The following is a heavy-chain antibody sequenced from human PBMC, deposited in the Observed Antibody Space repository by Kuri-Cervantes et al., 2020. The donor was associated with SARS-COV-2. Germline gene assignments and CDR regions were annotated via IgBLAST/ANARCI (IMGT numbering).Heavy chain of an antibody. CDR2: INHSGST. V-gene: IGHV4-34*01. J-gene: IGHJ5*02. Sequence: SETLSLTCAVYGGSLSGYYWSWIRQPPGKGLEWIGEINHSGSTNYNPSLKSRVTISVDASKNQFSLKLSSVTAADTAVYYCARELGLTTVNWFDPWGQGTLVTVSS. D-gene: IGHD4-17*01. CDR3: ARELGLTTVNWFDP. CDR1: GGSLSGYY.